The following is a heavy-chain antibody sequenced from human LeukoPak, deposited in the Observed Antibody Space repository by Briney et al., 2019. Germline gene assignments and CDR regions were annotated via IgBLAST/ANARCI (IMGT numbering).Heavy chain of an antibody. Sequence: PGGSLRLSCAASGFTFSSYWMHWARQAPGKGPVWVSRIKSDGSTNYADSVKGRFTISRDNAKNTLSLQMNSLRAEDTGVYYCARAPSEIGGYYPEYFRHWGQGTLVTVSS. J-gene: IGHJ1*01. D-gene: IGHD3-22*01. CDR1: GFTFSSYW. CDR2: IKSDGST. CDR3: ARAPSEIGGYYPEYFRH. V-gene: IGHV3-74*01.